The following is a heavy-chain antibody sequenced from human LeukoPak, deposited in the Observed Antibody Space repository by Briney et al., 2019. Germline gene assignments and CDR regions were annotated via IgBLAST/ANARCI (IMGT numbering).Heavy chain of an antibody. Sequence: GGSLRLSCAASGFTVSSNYMSWVRQAPGKGLEWVSVIHSGGSTYYADSVKGRFTISRDNSKNTLYLQMNSLRAEDTAVYYCAKFLGVSVWYGISGPWGQGTLVTVSS. V-gene: IGHV3-53*01. CDR1: GFTVSSNY. J-gene: IGHJ5*02. CDR3: AKFLGVSVWYGISGP. D-gene: IGHD3-10*01. CDR2: IHSGGST.